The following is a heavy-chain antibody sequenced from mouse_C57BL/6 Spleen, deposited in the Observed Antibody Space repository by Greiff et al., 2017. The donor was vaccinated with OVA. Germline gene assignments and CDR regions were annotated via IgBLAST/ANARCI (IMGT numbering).Heavy chain of an antibody. D-gene: IGHD1-1*01. CDR1: GFSLTSYG. V-gene: IGHV2-2*01. J-gene: IGHJ3*01. CDR3: ASYYSAY. Sequence: VQRVESGPGLVQPSQSLSITCTVSGFSLTSYGVHWVRQSPGKGLEWLGVIWSGGSTDYNAAFISRLSISKDNSKSQVFFKMNSLQADDTAIYYCASYYSAYWGQGTLVTVSA. CDR2: IWSGGST.